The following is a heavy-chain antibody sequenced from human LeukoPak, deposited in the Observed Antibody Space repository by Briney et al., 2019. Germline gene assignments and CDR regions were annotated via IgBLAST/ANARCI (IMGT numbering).Heavy chain of an antibody. D-gene: IGHD3-10*01. CDR3: ASAYGSGSYHY. Sequence: WASVKVSCKASGGTFSSYAISWVRQAPGQGLEWMGGIIPIFGTANYAQKFQGRVTITTDESTSTAYMELSSLRSEDTAVYYCASAYGSGSYHYWGQGTLVTVSS. V-gene: IGHV1-69*05. J-gene: IGHJ4*02. CDR2: IIPIFGTA. CDR1: GGTFSSYA.